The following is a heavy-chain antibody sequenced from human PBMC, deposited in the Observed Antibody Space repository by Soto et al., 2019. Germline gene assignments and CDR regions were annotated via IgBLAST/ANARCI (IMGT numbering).Heavy chain of an antibody. CDR1: GFNFNIYA. V-gene: IGHV3-23*01. Sequence: EMQLLESGGGLVQPGGSLRLSCAASGFNFNIYAMTWVRQAPGKGLEWVSTISPGGDSTYFADSVKGRVTISRDNSKNTLSLQMNSLRAEDTATYFCAKALGNPYYYYYMDVWGTGTTVTVSS. CDR3: AKALGNPYYYYYMDV. D-gene: IGHD1-1*01. J-gene: IGHJ6*03. CDR2: ISPGGDST.